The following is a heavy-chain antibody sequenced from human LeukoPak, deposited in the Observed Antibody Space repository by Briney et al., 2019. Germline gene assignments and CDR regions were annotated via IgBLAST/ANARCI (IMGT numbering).Heavy chain of an antibody. CDR1: GGTFSSYA. Sequence: ASVKVSCKASGGTFSSYAISWVRQAPGQGLEWMGWINPNSGGTNYAQKFQGRVTMTWDTSISTAYMELSRLRSDDTAVYYCARGDIVVLPAGIPHNWFDPWGQGTLVTVSS. J-gene: IGHJ5*02. CDR3: ARGDIVVLPAGIPHNWFDP. D-gene: IGHD2-2*02. V-gene: IGHV1-2*02. CDR2: INPNSGGT.